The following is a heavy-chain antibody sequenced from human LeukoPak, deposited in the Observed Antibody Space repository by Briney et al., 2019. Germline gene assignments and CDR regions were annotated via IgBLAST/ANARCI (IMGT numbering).Heavy chain of an antibody. V-gene: IGHV1-18*01. CDR1: GYTFTSYC. D-gene: IGHD6-19*01. Sequence: GASVKVSCKASGYTFTSYCISWVRQAPGQGLEWMGWISDYNGNTNYAQKLQGRVTMTTDTSTSTAYMELRSLRSDDTAVYYCARVTYSSGWLGHNWFDPWGQGTLVTVSS. CDR3: ARVTYSSGWLGHNWFDP. J-gene: IGHJ5*02. CDR2: ISDYNGNT.